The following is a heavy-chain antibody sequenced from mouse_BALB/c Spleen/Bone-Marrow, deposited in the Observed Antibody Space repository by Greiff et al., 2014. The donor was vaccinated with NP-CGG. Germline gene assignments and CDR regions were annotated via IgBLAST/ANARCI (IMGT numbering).Heavy chain of an antibody. Sequence: VKLVESGPGLVAPSQSLSISCTVSGFSLTSYGVHWVRQPPGKGLEWLGVIWADGSTNYNSALMSRLSTSKDNSKSQVFLKMSRLQTDDTAVCWCGRIGGGRGGMDYWGQGTSVTVSS. D-gene: IGHD1-1*02. CDR1: GFSLTSYG. CDR3: GRIGGGRGGMDY. CDR2: IWADGST. V-gene: IGHV2-9*02. J-gene: IGHJ4*01.